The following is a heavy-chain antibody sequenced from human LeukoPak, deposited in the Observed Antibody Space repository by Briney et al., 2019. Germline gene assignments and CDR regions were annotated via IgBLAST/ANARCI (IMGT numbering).Heavy chain of an antibody. V-gene: IGHV3-23*01. D-gene: IGHD4-11*01. CDR2: ISGSGGST. CDR3: ARERSSNQSRGFDY. Sequence: PVGSLRLSCAASGFTFSSYAMSWVRQAPGKGLEWVSAISGSGGSTYYADSVKGRFTISRDNSKNSLYLQMNSLRAEDTAVYYCARERSSNQSRGFDYWGQGTLVTVSS. CDR1: GFTFSSYA. J-gene: IGHJ4*02.